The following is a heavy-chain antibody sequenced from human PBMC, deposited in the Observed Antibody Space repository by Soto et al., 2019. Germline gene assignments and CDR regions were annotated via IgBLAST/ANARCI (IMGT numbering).Heavy chain of an antibody. D-gene: IGHD5-18*01. V-gene: IGHV3-33*01. Sequence: PGGSLRLSCAASGFTFSSYGMHWVRQAPGKGLEWVAVIWYDGNNKYYVDSVKGRFTISRDNSKNTVSLQMNSLRAEDTAVYYCARGNGNSFGLFDYWGQGTLVTVSS. J-gene: IGHJ4*02. CDR2: IWYDGNNK. CDR1: GFTFSSYG. CDR3: ARGNGNSFGLFDY.